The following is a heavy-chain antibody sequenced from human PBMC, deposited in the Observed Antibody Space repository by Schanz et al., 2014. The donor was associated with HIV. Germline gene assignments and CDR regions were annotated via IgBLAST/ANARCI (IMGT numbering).Heavy chain of an antibody. D-gene: IGHD2-15*01. CDR3: AKGGRDILSYYGMDV. Sequence: EVQLLESGGGLVQPGGSLRLSCAASGFTFSSYAMSWVRQAPGKGLEWVAVISSDGSNKYYADSVKGRFTISRDNSKNTLYLQMNSLRAEDTAVYYCAKGGRDILSYYGMDVWGQGTTVTVSS. CDR2: ISSDGSNK. J-gene: IGHJ6*02. CDR1: GFTFSSYA. V-gene: IGHV3-23*03.